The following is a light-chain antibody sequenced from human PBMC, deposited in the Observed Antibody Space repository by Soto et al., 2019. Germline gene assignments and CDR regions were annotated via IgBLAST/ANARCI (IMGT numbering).Light chain of an antibody. Sequence: QSVLTQPPSVSGAPGQRVIISCAGSSSNIGAGYDVHWYQQLPGTAPKLLIYANNNRPSGVPDRFSGSRSGTSASLAISGLQAEDEADYYCQSYDNSLVLFGGGTKLTVL. CDR1: SSNIGAGYD. CDR3: QSYDNSLVL. J-gene: IGLJ2*01. V-gene: IGLV1-40*01. CDR2: ANN.